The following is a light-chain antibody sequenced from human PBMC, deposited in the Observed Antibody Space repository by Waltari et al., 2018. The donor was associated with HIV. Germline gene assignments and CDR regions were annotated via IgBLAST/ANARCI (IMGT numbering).Light chain of an antibody. J-gene: IGKJ4*01. V-gene: IGKV2D-29*01. CDR2: GSS. CDR3: MQSRQVPLT. Sequence: DIVMPQTLLSLSVTPGTPASISCKSSQCLSFSDGKTYLAWYMHKPGQSPRLLIYGSSNRLSGVPDRFSGSGSGTDFTLKISRVEADDVGVYYCMQSRQVPLTFGGGTKVEIK. CDR1: QCLSFSDGKTY.